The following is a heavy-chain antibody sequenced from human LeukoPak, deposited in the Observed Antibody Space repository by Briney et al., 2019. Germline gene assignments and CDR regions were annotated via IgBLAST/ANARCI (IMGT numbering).Heavy chain of an antibody. CDR2: IWYDGSNK. Sequence: GGSLRLSCAASGFTFSSYGMHWVRQAPGRGLEGVAVIWYDGSNKYYADSVKGRFTISRDNSKNTLYLQMSSLRAEDTAVYYCARWSVGGSGSYFPFDFWGQGTLVTVSS. CDR1: GFTFSSYG. J-gene: IGHJ4*02. D-gene: IGHD3-10*01. V-gene: IGHV3-33*01. CDR3: ARWSVGGSGSYFPFDF.